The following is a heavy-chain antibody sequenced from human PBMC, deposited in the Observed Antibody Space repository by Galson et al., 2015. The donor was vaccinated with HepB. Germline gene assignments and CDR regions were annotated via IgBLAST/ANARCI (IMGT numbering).Heavy chain of an antibody. D-gene: IGHD6-19*01. CDR1: GFTFRSYA. J-gene: IGHJ4*02. CDR3: AKVRHGSGWLPWDY. CDR2: ISGTGGNT. V-gene: IGHV3-23*01. Sequence: SLRLSCAASGFTFRSYAMSWVRQAPGKGLDWVSHISGTGGNTHYADSVKGRFTISRDNSKNTLYLQMNSLRAENTAVYYCAKVRHGSGWLPWDYWGQGTLVTVSS.